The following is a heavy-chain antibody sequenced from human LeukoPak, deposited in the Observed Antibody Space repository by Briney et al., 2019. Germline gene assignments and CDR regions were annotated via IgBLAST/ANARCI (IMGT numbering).Heavy chain of an antibody. CDR2: INAYNGNT. CDR3: ARVRATRLVNVGVRLGTENWFDP. Sequence: ASVKVSCKASGYTFTSYGISWVRQAPGQGLEWMGLINAYNGNTNYAQKLQGRVTMTTDTSTSTAYMELSSLRSDDTAVYYCARVRATRLVNVGVRLGTENWFDPWGQGTLVTVSS. CDR1: GYTFTSYG. V-gene: IGHV1-18*01. D-gene: IGHD3-3*01. J-gene: IGHJ5*02.